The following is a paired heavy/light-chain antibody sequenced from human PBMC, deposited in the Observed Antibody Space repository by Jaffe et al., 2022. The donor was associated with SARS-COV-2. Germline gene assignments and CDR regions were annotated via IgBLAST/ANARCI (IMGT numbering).Light chain of an antibody. CDR3: QQYNSNWGYT. Sequence: DIQMTQSPSTLSASIGDRVTITCRASQNIDNWLAWYQQRPGKAPNLLIYKASTLESGVPSRFSGSGFGTEFTLTISSLQPDDFATYYCQQYNSNWGYTFGQGTRLEIK. CDR1: QNIDNW. J-gene: IGKJ2*01. V-gene: IGKV1-5*03. CDR2: KAS.
Heavy chain of an antibody. D-gene: IGHD6-13*01. Sequence: QITLKESGPTLVKPTQTLTLTCTFSGFSLTTFGVGVGWIRQPPGEALEWLVVVYWNDDKRYRPSLKSRLTVTKDTSKDQVVLTMTDMDPVDTATYYCVHLGAPGTASFDYWGQGTLVTVSS. CDR2: VYWNDDK. V-gene: IGHV2-5*01. CDR3: VHLGAPGTASFDY. J-gene: IGHJ4*02. CDR1: GFSLTTFGVG.